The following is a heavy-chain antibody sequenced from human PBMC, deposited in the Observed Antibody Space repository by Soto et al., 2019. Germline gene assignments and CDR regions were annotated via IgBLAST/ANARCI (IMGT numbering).Heavy chain of an antibody. Sequence: TGGSLRLSCAASGFTFSSYAMGWVRQAPGKGLEWVSSISGSSSYIYYADSVKGRFTISRDNAKNSLYLQMNSLRAEDTAVYYCARADTMVRGVLGPWVQGTLVTVSS. V-gene: IGHV3-21*01. CDR3: ARADTMVRGVLGP. D-gene: IGHD3-10*01. CDR2: ISGSSSYI. J-gene: IGHJ5*02. CDR1: GFTFSSYA.